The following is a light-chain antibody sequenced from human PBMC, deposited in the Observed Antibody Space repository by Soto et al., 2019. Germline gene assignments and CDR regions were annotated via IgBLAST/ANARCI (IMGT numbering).Light chain of an antibody. J-gene: IGLJ1*01. CDR1: SSDFGGYNY. Sequence: QAALTHPAYVSASPGQSLTLSRTGTSSDFGGYNYVSWYQQYPGRVPKLLIYKVSNRPSGVSNRFSGSKSGNTASLTISGLQAEDEADYFCTSPTPGSLYVFGTGKKVTVL. CDR3: TSPTPGSLYV. V-gene: IGLV2-14*01. CDR2: KVS.